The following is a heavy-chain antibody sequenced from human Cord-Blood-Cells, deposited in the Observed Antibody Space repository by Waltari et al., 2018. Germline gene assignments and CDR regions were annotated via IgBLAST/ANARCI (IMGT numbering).Heavy chain of an antibody. CDR3: ARESDY. CDR1: GLTFSSHW. V-gene: IGHV3-7*01. CDR2: IKQDGSEK. Sequence: EVQLVESGGGLVQPGGSLRLSCAASGLTFSSHWMSWVRQAPGKGLEWVANIKQDGSEKYYVDSVKGRFTISRDNAKNSLYLQMNSLRAEDTAVYYCARESDYWGQGTLVTVSS. J-gene: IGHJ4*02.